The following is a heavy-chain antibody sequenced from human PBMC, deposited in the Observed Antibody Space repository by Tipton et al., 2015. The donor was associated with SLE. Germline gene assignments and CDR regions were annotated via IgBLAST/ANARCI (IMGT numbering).Heavy chain of an antibody. D-gene: IGHD6-19*01. V-gene: IGHV3-7*01. CDR3: ARDGSGWSIN. Sequence: SLRLSCAASGFSFSSSWMSWVRQAPGKGVEWVANIKTDGREIYYLDSVQGRLTISRDNAKTSLYLQMDSLSVEDTAVYYCARDGSGWSINWGQGTLVTVS. CDR2: IKTDGREI. J-gene: IGHJ4*02. CDR1: GFSFSSSW.